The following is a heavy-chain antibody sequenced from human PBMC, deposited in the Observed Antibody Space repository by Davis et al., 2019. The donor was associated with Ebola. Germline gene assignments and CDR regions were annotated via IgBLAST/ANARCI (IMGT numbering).Heavy chain of an antibody. CDR1: GFTFSSYA. CDR3: ARDRSGLRSYGMDV. CDR2: ISSRSLYI. V-gene: IGHV3-21*01. Sequence: GESLKISCAASGFTFSSYAMSWVRQAPGKGLEWVSAISSRSLYIYYADSVKGRFTISRDNAKNSLYLQMNSLRAEDTAVYYCARDRSGLRSYGMDVWGKGTTVTVSS. D-gene: IGHD4-17*01. J-gene: IGHJ6*04.